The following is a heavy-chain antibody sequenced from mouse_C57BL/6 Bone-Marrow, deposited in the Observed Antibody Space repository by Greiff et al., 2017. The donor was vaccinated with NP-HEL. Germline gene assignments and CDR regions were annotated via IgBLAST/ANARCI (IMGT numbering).Heavy chain of an antibody. Sequence: VHLVESGAELARPGASVKLSCKASGYTFTSSGISWVKQRTGQGLEWIGEIYPRSGNTYYNEKFKGKATLTADKSSSTAYMELRSLTSEDSAVYFCARTYDGYYEGWFAYWGQGTLVTVSA. CDR2: IYPRSGNT. CDR3: ARTYDGYYEGWFAY. D-gene: IGHD2-3*01. J-gene: IGHJ3*01. CDR1: GYTFTSSG. V-gene: IGHV1-81*01.